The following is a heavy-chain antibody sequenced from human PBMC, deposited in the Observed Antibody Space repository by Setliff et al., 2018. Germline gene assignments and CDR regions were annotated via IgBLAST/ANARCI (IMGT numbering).Heavy chain of an antibody. CDR1: GFTFSDYY. Sequence: PGGSLRLSCAASGFTFSDYYMNWIRQAPGKGLEWVSYISSGGGIIYYADSVKGRFTISRDNAKNSLYLQMNSLRAEDTAVYYCAREVVGAPSAFDIWGQGTMVTVSS. CDR3: AREVVGAPSAFDI. CDR2: ISSGGGII. D-gene: IGHD1-26*01. J-gene: IGHJ3*02. V-gene: IGHV3-11*04.